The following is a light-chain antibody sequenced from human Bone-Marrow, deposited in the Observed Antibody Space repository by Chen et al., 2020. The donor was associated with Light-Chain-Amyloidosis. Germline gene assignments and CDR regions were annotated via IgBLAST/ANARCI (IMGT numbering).Light chain of an antibody. Sequence: NFMLTQPHSVSESPGQTVIISCTRSSRSIATNYVQWYQQRPGSSPTTVIYEDDQRPSGVPDRFSGSIDRSSNAASLTISGLKTEGEADYYCQSYQGSSQGVFGGGTKLTVL. V-gene: IGLV6-57*01. CDR1: SRSIATNY. CDR2: EDD. J-gene: IGLJ3*02. CDR3: QSYQGSSQGV.